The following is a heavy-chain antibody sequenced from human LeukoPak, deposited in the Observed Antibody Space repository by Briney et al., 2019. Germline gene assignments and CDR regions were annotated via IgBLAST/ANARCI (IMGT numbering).Heavy chain of an antibody. Sequence: GGSLRLSCAASGFTFSSYAMGWVRQAPGKGLEWVSAISGSGGSTYYADSVKGRFTISRDNSKNTLYLQMNSLRAEDTAVYYCAKGIAAAGTGSDYWGQGTLVTVSS. J-gene: IGHJ4*02. V-gene: IGHV3-23*01. CDR3: AKGIAAAGTGSDY. CDR1: GFTFSSYA. D-gene: IGHD6-13*01. CDR2: ISGSGGST.